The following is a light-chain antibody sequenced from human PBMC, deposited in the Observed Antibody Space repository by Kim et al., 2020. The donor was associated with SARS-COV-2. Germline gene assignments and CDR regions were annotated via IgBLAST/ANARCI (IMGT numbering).Light chain of an antibody. Sequence: SVSHGQTASITCSGDKLGYKYACWYQQKPGQSPVLVIYQDSKRPSGIPERFSGSISGNTATLTISGTQAMDEADYYCQAWDSSTAVFGGGTQLTVL. V-gene: IGLV3-1*01. CDR3: QAWDSSTAV. CDR2: QDS. CDR1: KLGYKY. J-gene: IGLJ3*02.